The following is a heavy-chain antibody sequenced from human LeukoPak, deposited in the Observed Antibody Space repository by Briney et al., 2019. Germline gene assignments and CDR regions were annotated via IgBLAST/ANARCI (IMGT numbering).Heavy chain of an antibody. CDR1: GFTFSDYS. Sequence: GGSPSLSCAASGFTFSDYSMNWVRQAPGTGQEWVSFISKTSSMIYYADSVQGRFTISRDNAKDSLYLQMNSLSAEDTAVYFCARDGFAYYSSDFWGQGALVTVSS. CDR2: ISKTSSMI. D-gene: IGHD2-15*01. CDR3: ARDGFAYYSSDF. V-gene: IGHV3-48*04. J-gene: IGHJ4*02.